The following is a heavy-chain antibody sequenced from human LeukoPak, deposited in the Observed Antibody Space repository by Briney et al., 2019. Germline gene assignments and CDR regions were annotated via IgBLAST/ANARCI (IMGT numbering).Heavy chain of an antibody. CDR3: ATTYCSDGSCYWFSLDY. CDR1: GYTFTSYG. J-gene: IGHJ4*02. D-gene: IGHD2-15*01. V-gene: IGHV1-18*01. Sequence: ASVKVSCKASGYTFTSYGISWVRQAPGQGLEWMGWISAYNGNTNYAQKFQGRVTMTTDTSTSTVYMELRSLRSDDTAVYYCATTYCSDGSCYWFSLDYWGQGTLVTVSS. CDR2: ISAYNGNT.